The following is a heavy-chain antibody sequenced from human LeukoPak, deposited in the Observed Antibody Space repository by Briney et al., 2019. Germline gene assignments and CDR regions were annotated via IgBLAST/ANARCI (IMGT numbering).Heavy chain of an antibody. Sequence: SETLSLTCTVSGGSISSSSYYWGWIRQPPGKGLEWIGSIYYSGSTYYNPSLKSRVTISVDTSKNQFSLKLSSVTAADTAVYYCARVGGDFLSGSYSDYWGQGTLVTVSS. D-gene: IGHD1-26*01. J-gene: IGHJ4*02. CDR2: IYYSGST. CDR1: GGSISSSSYY. V-gene: IGHV4-39*07. CDR3: ARVGGDFLSGSYSDY.